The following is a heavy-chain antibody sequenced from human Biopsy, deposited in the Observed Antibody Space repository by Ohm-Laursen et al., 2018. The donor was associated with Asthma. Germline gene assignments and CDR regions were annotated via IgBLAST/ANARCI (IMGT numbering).Heavy chain of an antibody. CDR2: ITRSAGRT. V-gene: IGHV3-23*01. CDR3: ARGSLGISGTIYWYDW. D-gene: IGHD1-7*01. Sequence: SLRLSCAASGFTFSSFAMSWVRQAPGKGLEWVSAITRSAGRTDYADSVKGRFTISRDNSKNTLYLQMNSLTPDDTAVYFCARGSLGISGTIYWYDWWGQGTLVTVSS. J-gene: IGHJ4*02. CDR1: GFTFSSFA.